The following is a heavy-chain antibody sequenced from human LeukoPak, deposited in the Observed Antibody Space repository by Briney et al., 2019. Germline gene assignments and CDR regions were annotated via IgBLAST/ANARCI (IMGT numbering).Heavy chain of an antibody. CDR3: AKDYYYDSSGYFDY. J-gene: IGHJ4*02. V-gene: IGHV3-33*06. Sequence: TGGSLRLSCAASGFTFSSYGMHWVRQAPGKGLEWVAVIWYDGSNKYYADSVEGRFTISRDNSKNTLYLQMNSLRAEDTAVYYCAKDYYYDSSGYFDYWGQGTLVTVSS. CDR1: GFTFSSYG. D-gene: IGHD3-22*01. CDR2: IWYDGSNK.